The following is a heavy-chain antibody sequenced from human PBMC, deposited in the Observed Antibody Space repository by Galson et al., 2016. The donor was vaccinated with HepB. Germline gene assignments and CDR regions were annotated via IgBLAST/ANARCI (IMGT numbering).Heavy chain of an antibody. Sequence: SLRLSCAASGFTPGFTFSHEAMHWVRQAPGKGLEWVSAISGNAYSTYYADSVKGRFTISRDNSKNTLDVQMNSLRAEDTAVYYCARIGYYDTSGYYYLYLYFDLWGRCTPVTVSS. V-gene: IGHV3-23*01. CDR3: ARIGYYDTSGYYYLYLYFDL. CDR1: GFTPGFTFSHEA. J-gene: IGHJ2*01. CDR2: ISGNAYST. D-gene: IGHD3-22*01.